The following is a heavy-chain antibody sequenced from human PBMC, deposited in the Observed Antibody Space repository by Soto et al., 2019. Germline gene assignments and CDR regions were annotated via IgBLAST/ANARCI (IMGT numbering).Heavy chain of an antibody. J-gene: IGHJ3*01. Sequence: SVKVSCKAAGGTFSSYAISWVRQAPGQGLEWMGGIIPIFGTANYAQKFQGRVTITADESTSTAYMELSSLRSEDTAVYYCARGGGSGYYYDSSGYHVTFADDWRQWTMVTVSS. D-gene: IGHD3-22*01. CDR2: IIPIFGTA. V-gene: IGHV1-69*13. CDR1: GGTFSSYA. CDR3: ARGGGSGYYYDSSGYHVTFADD.